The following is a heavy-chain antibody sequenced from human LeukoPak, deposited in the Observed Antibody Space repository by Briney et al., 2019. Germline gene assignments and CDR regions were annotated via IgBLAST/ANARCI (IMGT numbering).Heavy chain of an antibody. Sequence: SVKVSCKASGGTSSSYAISWVRQAPGQGLEWMGGIIPIFGTANYAQKFQGRVTITTDESTSTAYMELSSLRSEDTAVYYCARVSGIVPAAIDYYYYYMDVWGKGTTVTVSS. CDR2: IIPIFGTA. CDR3: ARVSGIVPAAIDYYYYYMDV. CDR1: GGTSSSYA. V-gene: IGHV1-69*05. D-gene: IGHD2-2*02. J-gene: IGHJ6*03.